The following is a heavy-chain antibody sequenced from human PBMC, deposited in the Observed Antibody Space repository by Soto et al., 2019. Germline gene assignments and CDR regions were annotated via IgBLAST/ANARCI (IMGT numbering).Heavy chain of an antibody. J-gene: IGHJ4*02. CDR1: GDTFGSYA. CDR2: IIPMFGTA. Sequence: QVQLVQSGAEVKKPGSSVKVSCKASGDTFGSYAINWVRQAPGQGLEWMGGIIPMFGTANYAQKFKGRVTMTAGESTSTVYMELSSLRSEDTAVYYCARVGPAHYYDSSGYYSPLDYWGQGTLVTVSS. V-gene: IGHV1-69*01. D-gene: IGHD3-22*01. CDR3: ARVGPAHYYDSSGYYSPLDY.